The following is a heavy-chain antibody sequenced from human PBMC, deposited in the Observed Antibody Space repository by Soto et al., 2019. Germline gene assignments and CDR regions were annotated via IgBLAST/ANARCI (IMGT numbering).Heavy chain of an antibody. Sequence: EVQLVESGGGLVQPGGSLTLSCAATGFTFSNYEINWVRQAPGKGLEWVSYIGSSGSVVYYADSVKGRFTISRDNDKKFLFLQMNSLTAEDTAVYYCARDELNGYFDYWGRGTLVTVSS. CDR1: GFTFSNYE. CDR3: ARDELNGYFDY. V-gene: IGHV3-48*03. CDR2: IGSSGSVV. J-gene: IGHJ4*02.